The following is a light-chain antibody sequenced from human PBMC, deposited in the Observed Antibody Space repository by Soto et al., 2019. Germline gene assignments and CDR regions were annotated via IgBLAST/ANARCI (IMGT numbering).Light chain of an antibody. J-gene: IGLJ2*01. CDR2: DVS. Sequence: QSALTQPASVSGSPGQSITISCTGTSSDVGGYNYVSWYQQHPGKAPKLMIYDVSNRPSGVSNRFSGSKSGNTASLTISGLQAEDEADYYCSSYTSSSTSVVFGGRTKLTVL. V-gene: IGLV2-14*01. CDR1: SSDVGGYNY. CDR3: SSYTSSSTSVV.